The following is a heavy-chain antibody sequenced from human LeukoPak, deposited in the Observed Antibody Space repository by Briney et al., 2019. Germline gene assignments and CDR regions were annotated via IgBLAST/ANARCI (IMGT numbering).Heavy chain of an antibody. CDR2: INPNSGGT. D-gene: IGHD2-2*02. CDR1: GYTFTGYY. J-gene: IGHJ3*02. CDR3: ARVVECSSTSCYTSNAFDI. Sequence: ASVKVSCKASGYTFTGYYMHWVRQAPGQGLEWMGWINPNSGGTNYAQKFQGRVTMTRDTSISTAYMELSRPRSDDTAVYYCARVVECSSTSCYTSNAFDIWGQGTMVTVSS. V-gene: IGHV1-2*02.